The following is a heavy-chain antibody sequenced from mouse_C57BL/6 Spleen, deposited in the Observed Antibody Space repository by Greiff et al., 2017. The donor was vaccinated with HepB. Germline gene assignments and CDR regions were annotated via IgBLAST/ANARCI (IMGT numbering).Heavy chain of an antibody. Sequence: QVTLKESGPGILQSSQTLSLTCSFSGFSLSTSGMGVSWIRQPSGKGLEWLAHIYWDDDKRYNPSLKSRLTISKDTSRNQVFLKITSVDTADTATYYCARRRTTVVASYWYFDVWGTGTTVTVSS. J-gene: IGHJ1*03. CDR2: IYWDDDK. CDR1: GFSLSTSGMG. D-gene: IGHD1-1*01. CDR3: ARRRTTVVASYWYFDV. V-gene: IGHV8-12*01.